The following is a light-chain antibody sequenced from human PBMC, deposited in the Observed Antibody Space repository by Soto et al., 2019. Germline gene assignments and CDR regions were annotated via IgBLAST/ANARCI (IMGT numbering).Light chain of an antibody. Sequence: QSALTQPASVSGSPGQSITISCTGAVSEVAGYTYVSWYQQHPGKGPKVIIYDVSNRPSGVSNRFSGSKSGTTASLTISGLQAEDEADYYCSSFTSILGLFGGGTQLTAL. CDR2: DVS. J-gene: IGLJ2*01. CDR3: SSFTSILGL. V-gene: IGLV2-14*03. CDR1: VSEVAGYTY.